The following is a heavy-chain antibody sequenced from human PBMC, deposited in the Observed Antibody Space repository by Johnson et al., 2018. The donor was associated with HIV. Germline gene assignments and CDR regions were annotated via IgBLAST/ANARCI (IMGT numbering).Heavy chain of an antibody. J-gene: IGHJ3*01. Sequence: QVQLVESGGGLVKPGGSLRLSCAASGFSVSDSYMSWVRQAPGKGLEWISYISSSGTTIYYADSVKGRFTISRDNAKNSLYLHMNSLRAEDTALYYCAREPELELQFSHAFDFWGQGTMVTVSS. D-gene: IGHD1-7*01. CDR1: GFSVSDSY. CDR2: ISSSGTTI. CDR3: AREPELELQFSHAFDF. V-gene: IGHV3-11*01.